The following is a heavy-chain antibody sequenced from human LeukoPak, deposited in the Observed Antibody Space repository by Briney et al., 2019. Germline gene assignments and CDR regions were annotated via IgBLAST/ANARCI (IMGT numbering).Heavy chain of an antibody. CDR2: ISSSGTTT. Sequence: GSLRLSCAASGFTFSSYEMNWVRQAPGKGLEWVSYISSSGTTTYYAASVKGRFTIPRDNAKNSLYLQMNSLRAEDTAVYYCARGYGSGSSHIDYWGQGTLVTVSS. D-gene: IGHD3-10*01. CDR3: ARGYGSGSSHIDY. V-gene: IGHV3-48*03. J-gene: IGHJ4*02. CDR1: GFTFSSYE.